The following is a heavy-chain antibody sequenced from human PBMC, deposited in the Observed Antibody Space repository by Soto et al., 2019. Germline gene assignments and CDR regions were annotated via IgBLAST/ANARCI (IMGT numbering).Heavy chain of an antibody. CDR1: GFTFNTYW. CDR3: VRDVHYGVLTGYYDVFDT. V-gene: IGHV3-7*01. CDR2: IKGDGSKT. Sequence: EVQLVESGGALVQPGGSLRLSCMASGFTFNTYWMAWVRQAPGKGLEWVANIKGDGSKTSYLDAVKGRFTSYRDNADKSLFLEMNSLRGEATALYYCVRDVHYGVLTGYYDVFDTWGQGTMVTVSS. D-gene: IGHD3-9*01. J-gene: IGHJ3*02.